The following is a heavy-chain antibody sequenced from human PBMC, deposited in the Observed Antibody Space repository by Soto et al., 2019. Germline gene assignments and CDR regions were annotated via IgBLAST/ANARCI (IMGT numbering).Heavy chain of an antibody. CDR1: GGTFSSYS. D-gene: IGHD1-26*01. CDR2: LIPIFGTA. CDR3: ARDGGRHAGGIYY. J-gene: IGHJ4*02. Sequence: QVQLVQSGAEVKTPGSSVKVSCKASGGTFSSYSINWVRQDPGQGLEWMGELIPIFGTANYVQKFQGRVTITADESTSTAYMELSSLRSEDTAVYYCARDGGRHAGGIYYGGQGTLVTVSS. V-gene: IGHV1-69*01.